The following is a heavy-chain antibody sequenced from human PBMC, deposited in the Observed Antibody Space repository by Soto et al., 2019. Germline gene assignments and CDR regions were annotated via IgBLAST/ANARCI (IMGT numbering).Heavy chain of an antibody. D-gene: IGHD5-18*01. J-gene: IGHJ5*02. V-gene: IGHV1-69*13. CDR2: IIPIFGTA. CDR1: GGTFSSYA. CDR3: ARGRHAVRGYSYAGGYWFDP. Sequence: ASVKVSCKASGGTFSSYAISWVRQAPGQGLEWMGGIIPIFGTANYAQKFQGRVTITADESTSTAYMELSSLRSEDTAVYYCARGRHAVRGYSYAGGYWFDPWGQGTLVTVS.